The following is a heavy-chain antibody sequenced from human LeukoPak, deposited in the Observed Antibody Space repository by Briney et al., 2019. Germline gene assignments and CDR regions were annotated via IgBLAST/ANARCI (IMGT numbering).Heavy chain of an antibody. Sequence: GGSLRLSCAASGFTLSNYDMIWVRQAPGRGLEWVSGLRESGGGTYYTDSVKGRFTISRDNSKNTLYLQMNSLRAEDTAVYYCARRGIVLRGVFLIWLHKQAYYFDYWGHGTLATVSS. CDR3: ARRGIVLRGVFLIWLHKQAYYFDY. D-gene: IGHD3-10*01. CDR2: LRESGGGT. J-gene: IGHJ4*01. CDR1: GFTLSNYD. V-gene: IGHV3-23*01.